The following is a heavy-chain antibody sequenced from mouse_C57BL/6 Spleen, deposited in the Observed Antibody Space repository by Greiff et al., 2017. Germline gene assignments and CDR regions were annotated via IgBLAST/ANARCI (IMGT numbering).Heavy chain of an antibody. V-gene: IGHV1-26*01. D-gene: IGHD1-1*01. CDR1: GYTFTDYY. Sequence: EVQLQQSGPELVKPGASVKISCKASGYTFTDYYMNWVKQSHGKSLEWIGDINPNNGGTSYNQKFKGKATLTVDKSSSTAYMELRSLTSEDSAVYYCARPFHYYGSSARWYFDVWGTGTTVTVSS. CDR3: ARPFHYYGSSARWYFDV. CDR2: INPNNGGT. J-gene: IGHJ1*03.